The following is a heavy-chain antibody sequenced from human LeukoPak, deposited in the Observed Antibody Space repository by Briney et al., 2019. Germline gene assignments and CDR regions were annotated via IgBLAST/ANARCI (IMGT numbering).Heavy chain of an antibody. D-gene: IGHD4-17*01. J-gene: IGHJ4*02. V-gene: IGHV3-23*01. CDR3: ARIKLMTTVTTFDY. CDR1: GFTFSSYA. CDR2: ISGSGGSI. Sequence: PGGSLRLSCAASGFTFSSYAMSWVRQAPGKGLEWVSAISGSGGSIYCADSVKGRFTISRDNAKNSLYLQMNSLRAEDTAVYYCARIKLMTTVTTFDYWGQGTLVTVSS.